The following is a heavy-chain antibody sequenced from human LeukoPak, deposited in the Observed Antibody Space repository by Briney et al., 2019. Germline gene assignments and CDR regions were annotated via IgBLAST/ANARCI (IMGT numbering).Heavy chain of an antibody. Sequence: GASVKVSCKASGYTFTSYAMNLVRQAPGQGLEWMGWINTNTGNPTYAQGFTGRFVFSLDTSVSTAYLQISSLKAEDTAVYYCARGGRHLEWLNLEIDYWGQGTLVTVSS. CDR3: ARGGRHLEWLNLEIDY. J-gene: IGHJ4*02. CDR2: INTNTGNP. V-gene: IGHV7-4-1*02. D-gene: IGHD3-3*01. CDR1: GYTFTSYA.